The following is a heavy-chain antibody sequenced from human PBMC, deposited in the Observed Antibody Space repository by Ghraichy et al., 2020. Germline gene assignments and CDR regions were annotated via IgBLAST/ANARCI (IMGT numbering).Heavy chain of an antibody. CDR2: ITPNGGT. D-gene: IGHD3-10*01. V-gene: IGHV3-64*01. Sequence: GGSLRLSCAASGFSVSGYTLHWVRQAPGKGLEYVSAITPNGGTYHANSVKGRFSISRDSSKNTLYLQMGSLRLEDMAVYYCVRGGRFFGEFLDYWGQGTLVSVSS. J-gene: IGHJ4*02. CDR1: GFSVSGYT. CDR3: VRGGRFFGEFLDY.